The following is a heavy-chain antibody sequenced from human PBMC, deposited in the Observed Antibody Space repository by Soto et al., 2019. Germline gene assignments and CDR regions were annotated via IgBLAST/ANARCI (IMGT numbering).Heavy chain of an antibody. J-gene: IGHJ4*02. D-gene: IGHD3-22*01. V-gene: IGHV3-23*01. CDR1: GFTFSSYA. Sequence: GGSLRLSCAASGFTFSSYAMSWVRQAPGKGLEWVSAISGSGGSTYYADSVKGRFTISRDTAKNTLYLQMNSLRAEDTAVYYCAKDSSGYYCFDYWGQGTLVTVSS. CDR2: ISGSGGST. CDR3: AKDSSGYYCFDY.